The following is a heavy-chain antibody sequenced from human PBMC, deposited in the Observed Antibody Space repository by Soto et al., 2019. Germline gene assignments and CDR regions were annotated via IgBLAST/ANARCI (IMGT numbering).Heavy chain of an antibody. CDR2: IRWNSGGL. J-gene: IGHJ4*02. D-gene: IGHD3-22*01. CDR3: VKDFRPSEYDSSGYFDF. CDR1: GFTFDDYA. V-gene: IGHV3-9*01. Sequence: QPGGSLRLSCAASGFTFDDYAMHWVRQTPGKGLEWVAGIRWNSGGLGYADSVKGRFTISRDNAKNSLFLQMSSLKPEDTALYYCVKDFRPSEYDSSGYFDFWGQGTLVTVSS.